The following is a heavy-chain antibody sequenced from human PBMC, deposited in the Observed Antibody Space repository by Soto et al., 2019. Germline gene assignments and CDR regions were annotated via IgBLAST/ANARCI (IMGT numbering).Heavy chain of an antibody. CDR3: AKAGQQQLLRGRSMDV. CDR1: GFTFSTYA. V-gene: IGHV3-23*01. Sequence: EVHLLESGGGLVQPGGSLRLSCAASGFTFSTYAMSWVRQAPGKGLEWVSAISGSGGSTEYADSVKGRFTISRDNSKNTLYLQVNSLRAEDTAVYYCAKAGQQQLLRGRSMDVWGQGNTVTVSS. D-gene: IGHD6-13*01. J-gene: IGHJ6*02. CDR2: ISGSGGST.